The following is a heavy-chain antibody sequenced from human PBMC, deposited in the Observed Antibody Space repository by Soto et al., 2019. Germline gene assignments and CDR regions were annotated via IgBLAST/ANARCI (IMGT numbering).Heavy chain of an antibody. J-gene: IGHJ6*02. CDR2: TYYRSKWYN. CDR3: ARAAPIAVAGTVYYYGMDV. Sequence: SQTLSLTCAISGDSVSSNSAAWNWIRQSPSRGLEWLGRTYYRSKWYNDYAVSVKSRITINPDTSKNQFSLQLNSVTPEDTAVYYCARAAPIAVAGTVYYYGMDVWSQGTTVTVSS. V-gene: IGHV6-1*01. D-gene: IGHD6-19*01. CDR1: GDSVSSNSAA.